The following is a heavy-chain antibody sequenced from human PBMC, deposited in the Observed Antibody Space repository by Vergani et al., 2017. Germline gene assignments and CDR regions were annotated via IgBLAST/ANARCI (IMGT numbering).Heavy chain of an antibody. CDR2: ISSSSSYI. D-gene: IGHD2-15*01. Sequence: EVQLVESGGGLVKPGGSLRLSCAASGFTFSSYSMNWVRQAPGKGLEWVSSISSSSSYIYYADSVKGRFTISRDNAKNSLYLQMNSLRAEDTAVYYCARGGEYCSGGSCYSTMDVWGQGTTVTVSS. CDR3: ARGGEYCSGGSCYSTMDV. V-gene: IGHV3-21*01. CDR1: GFTFSSYS. J-gene: IGHJ6*02.